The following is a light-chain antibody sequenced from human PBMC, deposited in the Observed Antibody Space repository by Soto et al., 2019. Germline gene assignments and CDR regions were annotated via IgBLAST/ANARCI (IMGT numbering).Light chain of an antibody. V-gene: IGLV2-14*01. CDR3: SSYTSSSTRV. CDR2: DVS. Sequence: SAPTQPPSVSGSPGQSFPIPCTGNSSDVGGYNYVSWYQQHPGKAPKLMIYDVSNRPSGVSNRFSGSKSGNTASLTISGLQAEDEADYYCSSYTSSSTRVFGTGTKVTVL. CDR1: SSDVGGYNY. J-gene: IGLJ1*01.